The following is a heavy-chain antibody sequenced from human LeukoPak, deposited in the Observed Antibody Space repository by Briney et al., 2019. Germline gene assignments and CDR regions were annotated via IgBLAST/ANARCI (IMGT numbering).Heavy chain of an antibody. Sequence: GGSLRLSCAASGFTLGSYWMTWVRQAPGKGLEWVANIKQDGSEKYYGDSVKGRFTISRDNANNSLYLQMNSLRAEDTAVYYCATSTGYSSGWCDYWGQGTLVAVSS. J-gene: IGHJ4*02. CDR1: GFTLGSYW. D-gene: IGHD6-19*01. V-gene: IGHV3-7*01. CDR2: IKQDGSEK. CDR3: ATSTGYSSGWCDY.